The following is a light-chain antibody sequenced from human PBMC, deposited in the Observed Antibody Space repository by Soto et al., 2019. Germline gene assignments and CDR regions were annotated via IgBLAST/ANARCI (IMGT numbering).Light chain of an antibody. CDR3: KEYNNYWT. CDR1: QTISRW. CDR2: TAS. J-gene: IGKJ1*01. V-gene: IGKV1-5*01. Sequence: DIHMPQSPSTLSASVGDTVTITGRASQTISRWLAWYQQKPGKAPRLLIYTASTLESGVPSRFSASGSGTEFTLTISSLHPEDFATYYCKEYNNYWTVGKGTKVDIK.